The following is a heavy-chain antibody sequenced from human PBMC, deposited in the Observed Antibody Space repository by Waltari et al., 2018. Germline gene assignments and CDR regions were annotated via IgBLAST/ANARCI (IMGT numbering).Heavy chain of an antibody. CDR2: MKQDGSEK. CDR1: GFHFSSYW. CDR3: ARDHLGYSYDS. D-gene: IGHD5-18*01. Sequence: EVQLVESGGGLVQPGGSLRLSCAASGFHFSSYWMTWVRQAPGKGLEWVANMKQDGSEKNYVDSVKGRFTISRDNAKNSLYLQMNSLRAEDTAVYYCARDHLGYSYDSWGQGTLVTVSS. V-gene: IGHV3-7*01. J-gene: IGHJ4*02.